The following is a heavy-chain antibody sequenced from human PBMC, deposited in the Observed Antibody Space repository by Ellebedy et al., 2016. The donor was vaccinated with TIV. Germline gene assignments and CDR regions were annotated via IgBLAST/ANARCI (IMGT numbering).Heavy chain of an antibody. V-gene: IGHV3-21*01. Sequence: GESLKISCAASGFNFRTYSMNWVRLPPGKGLEWVSSTSSSSRDIYYADSVKGRFNISRDNAKNSLYLQMSSLRADDTAVYYCATTYYGSGSSPNFFDYWGQGTLVTVSS. CDR2: TSSSSRDI. D-gene: IGHD3-10*01. CDR1: GFNFRTYS. J-gene: IGHJ4*02. CDR3: ATTYYGSGSSPNFFDY.